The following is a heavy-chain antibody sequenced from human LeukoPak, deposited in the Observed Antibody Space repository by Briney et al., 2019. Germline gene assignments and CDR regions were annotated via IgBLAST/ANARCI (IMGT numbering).Heavy chain of an antibody. Sequence: ASVKVSCKASGYTFTSYYMHWVRQAPGQGLEWMGWINPNSGGTNYAQKFQGRVTMTRDTSISTAYMELSRLRSDDTAVYYCARSVVVVVAATPDYYYGMDVWGQGTTVTVPS. V-gene: IGHV1-2*02. CDR3: ARSVVVVVAATPDYYYGMDV. CDR2: INPNSGGT. J-gene: IGHJ6*02. CDR1: GYTFTSYY. D-gene: IGHD2-15*01.